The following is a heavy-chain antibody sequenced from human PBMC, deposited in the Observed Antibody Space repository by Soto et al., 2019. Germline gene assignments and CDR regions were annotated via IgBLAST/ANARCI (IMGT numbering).Heavy chain of an antibody. J-gene: IGHJ6*02. CDR1: GFSLSNARMG. V-gene: IGHV2-26*02. CDR2: IFSNDEK. CDR3: ARISEKIFGVVTPRPPYYWCYRMDV. D-gene: IGHD3-3*01. Sequence: GPTLVNPTETLTLTCTVSGFSLSNARMGVIWIRPPPGGALEWLEHIFSNDEKSDSTSLNSRLTIYKDTSKSQIVLTTSNMEPVDTASYYCARISEKIFGVVTPRPPYYWCYRMDVWGQGTTVTVSS.